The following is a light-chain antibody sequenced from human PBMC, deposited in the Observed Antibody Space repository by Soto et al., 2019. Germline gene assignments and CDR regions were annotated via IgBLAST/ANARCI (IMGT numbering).Light chain of an antibody. V-gene: IGKV3-20*01. CDR1: QTISTTY. CDR2: GAS. J-gene: IGKJ1*01. Sequence: IVLTQSPGTLSLSPGXRATLSCRASQTISTTYLAWYQQTPGQAPRLLIYGASNRATGIPDRFSGSGSGTDFTLSISRLEPEDFAVYYCQQYGSSPWTFGQGTKVDIK. CDR3: QQYGSSPWT.